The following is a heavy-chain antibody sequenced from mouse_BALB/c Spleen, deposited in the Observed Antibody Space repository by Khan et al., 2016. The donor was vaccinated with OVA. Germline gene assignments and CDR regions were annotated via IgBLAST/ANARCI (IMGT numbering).Heavy chain of an antibody. Sequence: VPLQESGPGLVKPSQSLSLTCPVSGHSITSGYAWNWIRQFPGNKLEWMGYICYSGFINYNPYLKSRISNTRDTSKNQFYIQISSVTSEYNATYSCARTKYYGYYFAYWGQGATLTVAA. J-gene: IGHJ2*01. CDR3: ARTKYYGYYFAY. D-gene: IGHD1-1*01. CDR1: GHSITSGYA. CDR2: ICYSGFI. V-gene: IGHV3-2*02.